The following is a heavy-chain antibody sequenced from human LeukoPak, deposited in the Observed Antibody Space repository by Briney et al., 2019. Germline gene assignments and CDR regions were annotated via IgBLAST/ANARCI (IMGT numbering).Heavy chain of an antibody. D-gene: IGHD6-13*01. CDR3: SSSPRQLAIDKRRRTNDY. J-gene: IGHJ4*02. CDR2: INHSGST. Sequence: SETLSLTCAVYGGSFSGYYWSWIRQPPGKGLEWIGEINHSGSTNYNPSLKSRVTISVDTSKNQFSLKLSSVTAADTAVYYCSSSPRQLAIDKRRRTNDYWGQGTLVTVSS. CDR1: GGSFSGYY. V-gene: IGHV4-34*01.